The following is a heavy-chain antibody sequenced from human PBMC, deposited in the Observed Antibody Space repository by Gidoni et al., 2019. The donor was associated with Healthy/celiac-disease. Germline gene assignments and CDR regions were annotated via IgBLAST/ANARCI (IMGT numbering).Heavy chain of an antibody. J-gene: IGHJ3*02. CDR3: ARHGTIVVVPAAPGHDAFDI. D-gene: IGHD2-2*01. V-gene: IGHV4-39*01. CDR2: FYYSGST. CDR1: GGSISSSSYY. Sequence: QLQLQESGPGLVKPSETLSLTCTVSGGSISSSSYYWGWIRQPPGKGLEWIGSFYYSGSTYYNPSLKSRVTISVDTSKNQFSLKLSSVTAADTAVYYCARHGTIVVVPAAPGHDAFDIWGQGTMVTVSS.